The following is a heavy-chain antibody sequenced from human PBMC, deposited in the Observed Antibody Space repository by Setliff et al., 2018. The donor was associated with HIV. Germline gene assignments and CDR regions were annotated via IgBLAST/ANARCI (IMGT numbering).Heavy chain of an antibody. D-gene: IGHD5-12*01. CDR1: DGSFSSDY. J-gene: IGHJ3*02. CDR3: ARAEMATIVAFDI. Sequence: SETPSLTCTVSDGSFSSDYWTWIRQTPGKGLEWIGYIYYSGSTKYNPSLTSRVTISVDTSKNHFSLKLTSVTAADTAVYYCARAEMATIVAFDIWGQGTMVTVSS. V-gene: IGHV4-59*01. CDR2: IYYSGST.